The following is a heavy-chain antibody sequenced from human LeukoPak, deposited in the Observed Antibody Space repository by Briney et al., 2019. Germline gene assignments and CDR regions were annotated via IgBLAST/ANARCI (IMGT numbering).Heavy chain of an antibody. V-gene: IGHV1-24*01. Sequence: WASVKVSCKVSGYTLTELSMHWVRQAPGKGLEWMGGFDPEDGETIYAQKFQGRVTMTEDTSTDTAYMELSSLRSEDTAVYYCADLLNTYDSSGYPWGQGTLVTVSS. CDR3: ADLLNTYDSSGYP. CDR2: FDPEDGET. CDR1: GYTLTELS. D-gene: IGHD3-22*01. J-gene: IGHJ5*02.